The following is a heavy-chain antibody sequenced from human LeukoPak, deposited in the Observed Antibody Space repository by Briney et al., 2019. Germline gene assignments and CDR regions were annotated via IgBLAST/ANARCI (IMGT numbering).Heavy chain of an antibody. CDR3: ARRGSSGVPYYYYGMDV. V-gene: IGHV5-51*01. J-gene: IGHJ6*02. CDR2: IYPGDSDT. D-gene: IGHD3-10*01. CDR1: GYSFTSYW. Sequence: GESLKISCKGSGYSFTSYWIGWVRQMPGKGLEWMGIIYPGDSDTRYSPSFQGQVTISADKSISTAYLQWSSLKASDTAMYYCARRGSSGVPYYYYGMDVWGQGTTVTVSS.